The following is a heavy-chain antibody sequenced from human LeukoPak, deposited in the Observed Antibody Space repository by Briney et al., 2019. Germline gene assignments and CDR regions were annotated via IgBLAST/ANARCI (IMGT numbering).Heavy chain of an antibody. Sequence: GGSLRLSCAASGFSFSSYAMTWVRQAPGKGLEWVSGISGSGTTYYADSVKGRFTISRDSARNTLYLQMNSLRDEDTAVYYCAKDSGHSSSWYYWGQGTLVTVSS. V-gene: IGHV3-23*01. CDR2: ISGSGTT. J-gene: IGHJ4*02. CDR3: AKDSGHSSSWYY. D-gene: IGHD6-13*01. CDR1: GFSFSSYA.